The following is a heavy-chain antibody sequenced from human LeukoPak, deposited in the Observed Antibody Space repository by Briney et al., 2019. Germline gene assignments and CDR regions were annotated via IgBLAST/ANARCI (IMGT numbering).Heavy chain of an antibody. D-gene: IGHD5-18*01. V-gene: IGHV3-30*02. Sequence: GGSLRLSCATSGFTFSSYGMHWVRQAPGKGLEWVAFIRYDGSNKYYADSVKGRFTISRDNSKNTLYLQMNSLRAEDTAVYYCAIERGYSYGYFDYWGQGTLVTVSS. J-gene: IGHJ4*02. CDR3: AIERGYSYGYFDY. CDR2: IRYDGSNK. CDR1: GFTFSSYG.